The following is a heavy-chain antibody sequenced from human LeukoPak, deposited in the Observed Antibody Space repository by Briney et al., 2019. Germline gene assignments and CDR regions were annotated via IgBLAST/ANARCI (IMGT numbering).Heavy chain of an antibody. V-gene: IGHV1-2*02. D-gene: IGHD7-27*01. Sequence: ASVTVSCKASGYTFTGSFIHWVRQAPGQGLQWMGWINPASSGTGFAQNFQGRVTMTRDTSINTVYMELTSLTSDDTAVYYCALNWVGGLSYWGQGTLITVSS. CDR2: INPASSGT. J-gene: IGHJ4*02. CDR3: ALNWVGGLSY. CDR1: GYTFTGSF.